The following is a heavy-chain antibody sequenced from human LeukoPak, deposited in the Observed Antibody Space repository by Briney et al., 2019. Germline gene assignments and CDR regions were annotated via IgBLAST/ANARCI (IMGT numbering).Heavy chain of an antibody. V-gene: IGHV4-39*01. CDR3: ARLYYDSSGYYQICYFDY. CDR1: GGSISSNCCY. CDR2: IYYSGST. D-gene: IGHD3-22*01. Sequence: SETLSLTCTVSGGSISSNCCYWIWQPHPPGMGLVGVGNIYYSGSTYYNPTLKSRVTISLATYKNQLSLTPVSVTAADPAGYYCARLYYDSSGYYQICYFDYWGQGTLVTVPS. J-gene: IGHJ4*02.